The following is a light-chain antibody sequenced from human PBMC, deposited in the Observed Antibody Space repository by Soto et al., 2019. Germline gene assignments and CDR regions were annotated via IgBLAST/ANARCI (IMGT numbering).Light chain of an antibody. CDR3: QHYDNLVFT. CDR2: DGS. J-gene: IGKJ3*01. CDR1: HGVNYN. V-gene: IGKV1-33*01. Sequence: DIQITQSPSSLSASVGDRVTITCQASHGVNYNVSWYQQKPGKAPKLLISDGSNLETGVPSRFSGSGSGTDFSFTISSLLPEDIGTYYCQHYDNLVFTFGPGTKVDLK.